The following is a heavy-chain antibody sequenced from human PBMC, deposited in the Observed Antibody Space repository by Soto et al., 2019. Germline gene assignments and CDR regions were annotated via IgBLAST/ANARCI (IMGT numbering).Heavy chain of an antibody. J-gene: IGHJ6*02. CDR1: GFTFSSYW. V-gene: IGHV3-7*01. CDR2: IKQDGSEK. CDR3: ARVQGIAARPDYYYGMDV. D-gene: IGHD6-6*01. Sequence: GSLRLSCAASGFTFSSYWMSWVRQAPGKGLEWVANIKQDGSEKYYVDSVKGRFTISRDNAKNSLYLQMNSLRAEDTAVYYCARVQGIAARPDYYYGMDVWGQGTTVTVSS.